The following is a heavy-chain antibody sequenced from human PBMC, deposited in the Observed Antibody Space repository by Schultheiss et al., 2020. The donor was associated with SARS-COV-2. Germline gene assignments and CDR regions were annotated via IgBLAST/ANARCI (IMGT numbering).Heavy chain of an antibody. CDR1: GGTFSSYA. V-gene: IGHV1-69*13. CDR2: IIPIFGTA. D-gene: IGHD3-3*01. J-gene: IGHJ2*01. Sequence: SVKVSCKASGGTFSSYAISWLRQAPGQGLEWMGGIIPIFGTANYAQKFQGRVTITADESTSTAYMELSSLRSEDTAMYYCARDRYDFWSGYVSYWYFDLWGRGTLVTVSS. CDR3: ARDRYDFWSGYVSYWYFDL.